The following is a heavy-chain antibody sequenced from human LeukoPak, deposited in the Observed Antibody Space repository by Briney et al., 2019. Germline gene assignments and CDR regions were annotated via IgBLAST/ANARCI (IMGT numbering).Heavy chain of an antibody. CDR3: AKKNSGPQPFDY. D-gene: IGHD4-23*01. V-gene: IGHV3-23*01. Sequence: GGPLRLSCVASGFTFSTSPMSWVRQAPGKGLEWVSGINSDATDTPYADSVEGRFAISRDNSKNTVYLQMNSLTAEDTAVYYCAKKNSGPQPFDYWGQGTLVTVSS. CDR1: GFTFSTSP. CDR2: INSDATDT. J-gene: IGHJ4*02.